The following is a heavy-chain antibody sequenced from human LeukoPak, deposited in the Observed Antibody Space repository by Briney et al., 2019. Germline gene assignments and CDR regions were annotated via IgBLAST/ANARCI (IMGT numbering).Heavy chain of an antibody. CDR1: GSTFSNYA. D-gene: IGHD3-9*01. Sequence: GGSLRLSCAASGSTFSNYAMNWVRQAPGKGLEWVSTISNSGGSTYNADSVKGRFTISRDNSKNTLYLQINSLRAEDTAVYYCAKEGNYDILTGPVDYWGQGTLVTVSS. V-gene: IGHV3-23*01. J-gene: IGHJ4*02. CDR3: AKEGNYDILTGPVDY. CDR2: ISNSGGST.